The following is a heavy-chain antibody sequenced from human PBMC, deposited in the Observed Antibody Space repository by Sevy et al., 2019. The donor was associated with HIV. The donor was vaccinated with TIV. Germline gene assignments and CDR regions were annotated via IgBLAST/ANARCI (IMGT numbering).Heavy chain of an antibody. J-gene: IGHJ3*02. D-gene: IGHD6-13*01. V-gene: IGHV1-2*02. CDR2: INPNSGGT. Sequence: ASVKVSCKASGYTFTGYYMHWVRQAPGQGLEWMGWINPNSGGTNYPQKFQGRVTMTRDTSISTAYMELSRLRSDDTAVYYCARDQVAAAPQYAFDIWGQGTMVTVSS. CDR1: GYTFTGYY. CDR3: ARDQVAAAPQYAFDI.